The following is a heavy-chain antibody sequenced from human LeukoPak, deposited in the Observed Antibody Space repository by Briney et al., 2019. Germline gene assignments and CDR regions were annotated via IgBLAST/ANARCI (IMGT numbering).Heavy chain of an antibody. CDR1: GGSFSGYY. J-gene: IGHJ4*02. Sequence: PSETLSLTCAVYGGSFSGYYWSWIRQPPGKGLEWIGEINHSGSTNYNPSLKSRVTISVDTSKNQFSLKLSSVTAADTAVYYCARRGGVYYDSSGYYGYWGQGTLVTVSS. CDR2: INHSGST. CDR3: ARRGGVYYDSSGYYGY. V-gene: IGHV4-34*01. D-gene: IGHD3-22*01.